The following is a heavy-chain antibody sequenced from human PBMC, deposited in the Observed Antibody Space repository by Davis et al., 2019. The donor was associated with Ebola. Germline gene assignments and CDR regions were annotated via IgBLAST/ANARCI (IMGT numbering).Heavy chain of an antibody. J-gene: IGHJ3*02. CDR1: GFTFSSYA. D-gene: IGHD3-3*01. V-gene: IGHV3-23*01. CDR3: AKDKNYDFWSGYPHDAFDI. CDR2: ISGSGGST. Sequence: PGGSLRLSCAASGFTFSSYAMSWVRQAPGKGLEWVSAISGSGGSTYYADSVKGRFTISRDNSKNTLYLQMNSLRAEDTAIYDCAKDKNYDFWSGYPHDAFDIWGQGTMATVSS.